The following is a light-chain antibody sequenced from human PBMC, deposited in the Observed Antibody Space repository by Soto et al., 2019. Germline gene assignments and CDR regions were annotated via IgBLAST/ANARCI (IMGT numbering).Light chain of an antibody. V-gene: IGKV1-9*01. Sequence: DIQLTQSPSFLSASVGDRVTITCRASQGINSYLAWYQQKPGKAPKLLIYAASTLQSGVPSRFSGSGSGTELTLTISSLQPEDCATYDGQQLKSNLITFGQGTRLEIK. J-gene: IGKJ5*01. CDR3: QQLKSNLIT. CDR1: QGINSY. CDR2: AAS.